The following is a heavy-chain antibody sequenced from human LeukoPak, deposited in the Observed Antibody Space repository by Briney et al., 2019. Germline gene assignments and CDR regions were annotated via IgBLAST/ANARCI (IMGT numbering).Heavy chain of an antibody. J-gene: IGHJ4*02. V-gene: IGHV4-61*02. D-gene: IGHD3-16*02. CDR2: IYTSGST. CDR1: GGSISSGSYF. Sequence: SETLSLTCTVSGGSISSGSYFWSWIRQSAGKGLEWIGRIYTSGSTNYKPSIKSRVTISVDTAKNQFSLKLSSVTAADTAVYYCARSSFGGIIVIAAGYWGQGTLVTVSS. CDR3: ARSSFGGIIVIAAGY.